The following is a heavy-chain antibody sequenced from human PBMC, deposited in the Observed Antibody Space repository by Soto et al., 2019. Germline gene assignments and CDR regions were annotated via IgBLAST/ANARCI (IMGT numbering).Heavy chain of an antibody. CDR2: INHSGST. V-gene: IGHV4-34*01. CDR1: GGSFSGYY. CDR3: ARGPDIYIWGSYRERLPVY. Sequence: SETLSLTCAVYGGSFSGYYWSWIRQPPGKGLEWIGEINHSGSTNYNPSLKSRVTISVDTSKNQFSPKLSSVTAADTAVYYCARGPDIYIWGSYRERLPVYWGQGTLVTVSS. D-gene: IGHD3-16*02. J-gene: IGHJ4*02.